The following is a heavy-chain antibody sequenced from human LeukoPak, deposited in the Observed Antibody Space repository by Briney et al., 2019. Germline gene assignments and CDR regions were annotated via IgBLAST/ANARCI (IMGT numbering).Heavy chain of an antibody. D-gene: IGHD3-22*01. CDR1: GFTFSSYA. V-gene: IGHV3-23*01. J-gene: IGHJ4*02. CDR3: AKRYYYDNSGLWDY. Sequence: GGSLRLSCAASGFTFSSYAMSWVRQAPGKGLEWVSAISGSGGSTYYADSVKGRFAISRDNSKNTLYLQMNSLRAEDTAVYYCAKRYYYDNSGLWDYWGQGTLVTVSS. CDR2: ISGSGGST.